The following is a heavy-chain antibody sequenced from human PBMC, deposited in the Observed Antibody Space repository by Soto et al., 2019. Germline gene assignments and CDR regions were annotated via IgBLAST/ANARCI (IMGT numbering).Heavy chain of an antibody. J-gene: IGHJ5*02. D-gene: IGHD2-2*01. CDR3: ARGPPSIVLVPAAIWFDP. CDR1: GYTFTSYA. CDR2: INAGNGNT. V-gene: IGHV1-3*01. Sequence: ASVKVSCKASGYTFTSYAMHWVRQAPGQRLEWMGWINAGNGNTKYSQKFQGRVTITRDTSASTAYMELSSLRSEDTAVYYCARGPPSIVLVPAAIWFDPWGQGTLVTVSS.